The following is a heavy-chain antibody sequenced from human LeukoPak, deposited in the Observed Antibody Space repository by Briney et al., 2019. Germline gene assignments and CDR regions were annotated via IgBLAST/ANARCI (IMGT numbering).Heavy chain of an antibody. Sequence: SETLSLTCTVSGGSISTYYWSWIGKPPGKGLEWIGHIYNSGSTNYSPSLKSRVTISVDTSKNQFSLKLSSVTAADTAVYYCARDYYDSGYFDYWGQGTLVTVSS. V-gene: IGHV4-59*12. CDR3: ARDYYDSGYFDY. CDR2: IYNSGST. J-gene: IGHJ4*02. D-gene: IGHD3-3*01. CDR1: GGSISTYY.